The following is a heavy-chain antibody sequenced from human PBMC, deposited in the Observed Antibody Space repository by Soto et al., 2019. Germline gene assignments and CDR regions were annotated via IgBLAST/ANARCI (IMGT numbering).Heavy chain of an antibody. CDR3: ARLVYDTRLNYMYFDF. J-gene: IGHJ4*02. Sequence: SETLSLTCAVSGVSISSGNWWTWVRQTPQRGLEYIGEIFHDGTADYYPSFERRVAISVDTSKNQFSLKLTSVTAADTAIYFCARLVYDTRLNYMYFDFWGQGXLVTVS. V-gene: IGHV4-4*02. CDR2: IFHDGTA. CDR1: GVSISSGNW. D-gene: IGHD2-8*01.